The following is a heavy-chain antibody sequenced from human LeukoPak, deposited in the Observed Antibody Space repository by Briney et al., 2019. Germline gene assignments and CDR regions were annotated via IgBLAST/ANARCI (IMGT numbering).Heavy chain of an antibody. D-gene: IGHD6-19*01. Sequence: SLRLSCTASGFTFGDYAMSWVRQAPGKGLEWVGFIRSKAYGETTEYAATVKGRFTISRNDSKSFAYLQMLSLKTEATAVYYCTRRVAVAGPHPIWGQGTLVTVSS. V-gene: IGHV3-49*04. J-gene: IGHJ4*02. CDR3: TRRVAVAGPHPI. CDR1: GFTFGDYA. CDR2: IRSKAYGETT.